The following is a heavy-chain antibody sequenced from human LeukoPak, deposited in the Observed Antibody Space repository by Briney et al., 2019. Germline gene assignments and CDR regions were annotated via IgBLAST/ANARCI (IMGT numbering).Heavy chain of an antibody. V-gene: IGHV3-53*01. CDR3: ARDLFGDYGTFDI. CDR1: GFTVSSNY. CDR2: IYSGGST. J-gene: IGHJ3*02. D-gene: IGHD4-17*01. Sequence: GGSLRLSYAASGFTVSSNYMSWVRQAPGKGLEWVSVIYSGGSTYYADSVKGRFTISRDNSKNTLYLQMNSLRAEDTAVYYCARDLFGDYGTFDIWGQGTMVTVSS.